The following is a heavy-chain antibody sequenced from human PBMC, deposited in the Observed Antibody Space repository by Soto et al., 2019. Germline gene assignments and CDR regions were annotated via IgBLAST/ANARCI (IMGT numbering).Heavy chain of an antibody. D-gene: IGHD2-15*01. CDR2: IYYSGGT. CDR1: GGSISSYY. V-gene: IGHV4-59*08. J-gene: IGHJ5*02. CDR3: ARQLGYCSGGSCYGRFDP. Sequence: SETLSLTCTVSGGSISSYYWSWIRQPPGKGLEWIGYIYYSGGTNYNPSLKSRVTISVDTSKNQFSLKLSSVTAADTAVYYCARQLGYCSGGSCYGRFDPWGQGTQVTVSS.